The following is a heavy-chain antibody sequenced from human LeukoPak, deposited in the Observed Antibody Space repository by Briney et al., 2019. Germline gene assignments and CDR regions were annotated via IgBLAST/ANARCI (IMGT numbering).Heavy chain of an antibody. CDR3: ARSGFYGSHPFDY. V-gene: IGHV4-59*01. CDR1: GGSISNYY. CDR2: IYYNGNT. J-gene: IGHJ4*02. Sequence: PSETLSLTCTVSGGSISNYYWSWIRQPPGKGLECIGYIYYNGNTNYSPSLKSRVAISIDTSKNQFSLKLNSVTAANTAVYYCARSGFYGSHPFDYWGQGSLVTVSS. D-gene: IGHD2/OR15-2a*01.